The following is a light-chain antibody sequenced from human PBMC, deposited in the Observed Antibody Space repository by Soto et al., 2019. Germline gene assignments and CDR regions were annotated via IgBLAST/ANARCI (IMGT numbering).Light chain of an antibody. V-gene: IGKV1-17*03. J-gene: IGKJ4*01. CDR1: QGISNY. CDR3: LQHNSYPLT. Sequence: DIQMTQSPSAMSASVGDRVTITCRASQGISNYLAWFQQKQGKVPKSLIYGASSLQGGVPSRFRGSGSGTEFTLPISRLQPEDFETYYCLQHNSYPLTFGGGTKVDIK. CDR2: GAS.